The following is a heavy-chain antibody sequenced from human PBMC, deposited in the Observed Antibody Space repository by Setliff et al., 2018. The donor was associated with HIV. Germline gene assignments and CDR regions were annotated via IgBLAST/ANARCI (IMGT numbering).Heavy chain of an antibody. V-gene: IGHV4-39*01. CDR1: DGSVRSSSYY. D-gene: IGHD3-10*01. CDR2: IYYSGST. Sequence: SETLSLTCTVSDGSVRSSSYYWGWIRQPPGKGLEWIGSIYYSGSTYYNPSLKSRVTISVDTSKNQFSLKLNSVTAADTAVFYCARHRVITGSFDYWGRGTLVTVSS. CDR3: ARHRVITGSFDY. J-gene: IGHJ4*02.